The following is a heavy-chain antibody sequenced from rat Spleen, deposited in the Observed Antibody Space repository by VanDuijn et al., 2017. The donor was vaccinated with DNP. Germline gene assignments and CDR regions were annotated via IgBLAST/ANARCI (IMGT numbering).Heavy chain of an antibody. CDR2: IFYDGSRT. J-gene: IGHJ3*01. CDR3: AIITAMSTSRGNWFGN. CDR1: GFTFSDYN. V-gene: IGHV5S10*01. Sequence: EVQLVESGGDLVQPGRSLKLSCAASGFTFSDYNMAWVRQAPKKGLEWVATIFYDGSRTYYRDSVKGRFTISRDNAKSTLYLQMNSLTSEDTATYYCAIITAMSTSRGNWFGNWGQGTLVTVSS. D-gene: IGHD1-10*01.